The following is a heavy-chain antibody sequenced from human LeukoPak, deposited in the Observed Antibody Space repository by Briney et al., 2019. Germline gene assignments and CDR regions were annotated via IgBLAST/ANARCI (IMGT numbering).Heavy chain of an antibody. D-gene: IGHD5-18*01. CDR2: IYYSGST. J-gene: IGHJ4*02. V-gene: IGHV4-30-4*01. CDR1: GGSISSGGFY. CDR3: ARGGDTAMVWDY. Sequence: SQTLSLTCTVSGGSISSGGFYWSWIRQPPGKGLEWIGYIYYSGSTYYNPSLKSRVTISVDTSKNQFSLKLSSVTAADTAVYYCARGGDTAMVWDYWGQGTLVTVSS.